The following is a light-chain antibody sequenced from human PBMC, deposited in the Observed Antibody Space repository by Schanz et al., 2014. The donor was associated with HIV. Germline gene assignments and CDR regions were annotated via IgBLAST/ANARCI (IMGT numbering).Light chain of an antibody. CDR1: SSNIGAHYD. CDR3: QSYDSSLRASV. Sequence: QSVLTQPPSASGTPGQRVTISCSGSSSNIGAHYDVHWYQQLPGTAPKLLIYGNYNRPSGVPDRFSGSKSGTSASLAITGLQAEDEADYYCQSYDSSLRASVFGGGTKLTVL. V-gene: IGLV1-40*01. CDR2: GNY. J-gene: IGLJ3*02.